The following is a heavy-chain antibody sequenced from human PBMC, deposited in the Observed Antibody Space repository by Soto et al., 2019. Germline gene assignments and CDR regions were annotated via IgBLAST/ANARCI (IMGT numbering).Heavy chain of an antibody. D-gene: IGHD3-16*02. CDR3: ERDPGYRRGVSFDP. Sequence: EVQLVESGGGLVQPGGSLRLSCAASGFSVSDNYMSWVRQAPGKGLEWISVIYSSGDTYYADSVKGRLTISRVNSRNKLYLQINDLRVEDTAIYYCERDPGYRRGVSFDPGGKGIPVTVYS. V-gene: IGHV3-66*01. CDR2: IYSSGDT. J-gene: IGHJ5*02. CDR1: GFSVSDNY.